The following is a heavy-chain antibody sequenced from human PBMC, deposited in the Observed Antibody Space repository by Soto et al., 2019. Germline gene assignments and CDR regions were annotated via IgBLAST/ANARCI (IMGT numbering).Heavy chain of an antibody. V-gene: IGHV4-39*01. CDR1: GGSISSSTYY. J-gene: IGHJ4*02. CDR3: ARPGAIAARNFAY. CDR2: IFYSGNT. D-gene: IGHD6-6*01. Sequence: SETLSLTGTVSGGSISSSTYYWGWIRQPPGKGLEWIGNIFYSGNTYYNPSLKSRVTISVDTSRNQFSLRLSSVTAADTAVYFCARPGAIAARNFAYWGQGTLVTVSS.